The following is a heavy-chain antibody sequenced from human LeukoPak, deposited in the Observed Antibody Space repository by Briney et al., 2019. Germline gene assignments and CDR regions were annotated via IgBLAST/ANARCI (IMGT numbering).Heavy chain of an antibody. CDR2: IKQDGSEK. CDR1: GFTFSSYW. J-gene: IGHJ4*02. Sequence: GGSLRLSCAASGFTFSSYWMSWVRQAPGKGLEWVANIKQDGSEKYYVDSVKGRFTISKDNAKNSLYLQMNSLRAEDTAVYYCAKFSSGWYYFDYWGQGTLVTVSS. CDR3: AKFSSGWYYFDY. V-gene: IGHV3-7*01. D-gene: IGHD6-19*01.